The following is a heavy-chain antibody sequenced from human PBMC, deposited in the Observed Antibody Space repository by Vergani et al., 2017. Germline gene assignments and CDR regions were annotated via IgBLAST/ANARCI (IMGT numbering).Heavy chain of an antibody. CDR2: IIPVLGKT. D-gene: IGHD2-21*02. Sequence: QVQLVQSGAEVKKPGSSVTVSCKASGVTFRSHTISWVRQVPGQGLELMGKIIPVLGKTKYAQDFQGRLTITADTSTSTAYMELTNLRSQDTAVYYCARDCPGGGGHCSAGWYFDLWGRGTLVTVSS. V-gene: IGHV1-69*04. J-gene: IGHJ2*01. CDR1: GVTFRSHT. CDR3: ARDCPGGGGHCSAGWYFDL.